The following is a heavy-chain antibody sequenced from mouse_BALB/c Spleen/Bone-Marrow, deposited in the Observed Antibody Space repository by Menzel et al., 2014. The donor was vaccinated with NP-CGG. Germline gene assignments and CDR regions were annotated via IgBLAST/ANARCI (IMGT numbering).Heavy chain of an antibody. CDR3: ARLGNYDYHDN. CDR1: GFDFSRYW. J-gene: IGHJ2*01. D-gene: IGHD1-1*01. Sequence: EVKLLESGGGLVQPGGSLNLACVASGFDFSRYWMSWARQAPGKGQEWIGEINPGSNTINYSPSLKDKFIISRDNAKNTLYLQMSKVRSEDTALYYCARLGNYDYHDNWGQGTTLTVSS. CDR2: INPGSNTI. V-gene: IGHV4-2*02.